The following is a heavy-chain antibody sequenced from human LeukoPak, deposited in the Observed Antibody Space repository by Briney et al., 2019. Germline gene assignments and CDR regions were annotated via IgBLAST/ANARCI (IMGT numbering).Heavy chain of an antibody. Sequence: SETLSLTCTVSGGSISGYYWNWIRQPPGKGLEWIGYIHYSGTTNYNPSLKSRVTISVDTSKNQLSLKLSSVTAADTAVYFCAKRGRSSWYFDYWGQGTQVTVSS. J-gene: IGHJ4*02. D-gene: IGHD6-13*01. V-gene: IGHV4-59*01. CDR3: AKRGRSSWYFDY. CDR1: GGSISGYY. CDR2: IHYSGTT.